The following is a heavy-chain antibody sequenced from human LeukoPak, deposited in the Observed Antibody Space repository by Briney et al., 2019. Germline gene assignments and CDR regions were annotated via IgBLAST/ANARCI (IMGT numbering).Heavy chain of an antibody. CDR2: FDPEDGET. J-gene: IGHJ4*02. CDR3: ATSDILTGYYYFDY. CDR1: GYTLTELS. Sequence: ASVKVSCKVSGYTLTELSMHWVRQAPGKGLEWMGGFDPEDGETIYAQKFQGRVTMTEDTSTDTAYMELSSLRSEDTAVYYCATSDILTGYYYFDYWGQGTPVTVSS. V-gene: IGHV1-24*01. D-gene: IGHD3-9*01.